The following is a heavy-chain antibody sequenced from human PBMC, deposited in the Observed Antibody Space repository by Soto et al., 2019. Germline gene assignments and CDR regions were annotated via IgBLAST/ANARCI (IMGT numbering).Heavy chain of an antibody. V-gene: IGHV4-34*01. CDR2: INHSGST. CDR3: ARVSGIYYYGMDV. CDR1: GGSFSGYY. J-gene: IGHJ6*02. Sequence: SETLSLTCAVYGGSFSGYYWSWIRQPPGKGLEWIGEINHSGSTNYNPSLKSRVTISVDTSKNQVSLKLSSVTAADTAVYYCARVSGIYYYGMDVSGQGTTVTVSS. D-gene: IGHD3-10*01.